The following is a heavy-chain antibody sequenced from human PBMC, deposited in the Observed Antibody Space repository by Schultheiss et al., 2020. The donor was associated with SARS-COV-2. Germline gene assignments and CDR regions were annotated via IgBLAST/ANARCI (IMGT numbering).Heavy chain of an antibody. Sequence: SQTLSLTCTVSGYSISSGYYWGWIRQSPGKGLEWIGRIYTSGSTNYNPSLKSRVTISVDTSKNQFSLKLSSVTAADTAVYYCARDDVRGSGWSVGYFHHWGQGTLVTVSS. D-gene: IGHD6-19*01. CDR1: GYSISSGYY. J-gene: IGHJ1*01. CDR3: ARDDVRGSGWSVGYFHH. V-gene: IGHV4-38-2*02. CDR2: IYTSGST.